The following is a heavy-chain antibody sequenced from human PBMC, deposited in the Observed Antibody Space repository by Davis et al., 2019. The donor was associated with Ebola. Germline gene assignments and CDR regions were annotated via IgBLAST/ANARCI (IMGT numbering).Heavy chain of an antibody. CDR2: IYYSGTT. CDR3: ARGSQWLGPDY. D-gene: IGHD6-19*01. Sequence: SETLSLTCTVSGGSMRNYYWSWIRQSPGKGLEWVGYIYYSGTTHYNPSLRGRVTISVDTSKKHFSLKLGSVTAADTAVYYCARGSQWLGPDYWGQGTLVTVSS. V-gene: IGHV4-59*01. CDR1: GGSMRNYY. J-gene: IGHJ4*02.